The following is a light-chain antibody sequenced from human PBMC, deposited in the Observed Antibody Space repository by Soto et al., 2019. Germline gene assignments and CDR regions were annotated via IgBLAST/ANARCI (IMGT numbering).Light chain of an antibody. J-gene: IGLJ1*01. V-gene: IGLV2-14*01. CDR1: SSDVGGYNY. CDR2: DVT. Sequence: QSVLTQPASVSGSPGQSITISCTGTSSDVGGYNYVSWYQQHPVKAPKLMIYDVTNRPSGVSDRFSGSKSGNTASLTISGLQAEDEADYYCSSYTSSSTPYVFVTVTKVTVL. CDR3: SSYTSSSTPYV.